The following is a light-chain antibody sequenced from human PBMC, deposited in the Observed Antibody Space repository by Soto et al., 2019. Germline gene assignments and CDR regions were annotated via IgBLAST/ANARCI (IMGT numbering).Light chain of an antibody. Sequence: EIVLTQSPATLSLSPGERATLSCWASQSVSSYLAWYQQKPGQAPRLLIYDASNRATDIPARFSGSGSGTDFTLTISSLEPADFGVYYWQHRDNFGFTCGTGTKVVIK. CDR2: DAS. CDR3: QHRDNFGFT. J-gene: IGKJ3*01. CDR1: QSVSSY. V-gene: IGKV3-11*01.